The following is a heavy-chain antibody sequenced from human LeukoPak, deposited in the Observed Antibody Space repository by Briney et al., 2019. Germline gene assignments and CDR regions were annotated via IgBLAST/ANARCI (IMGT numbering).Heavy chain of an antibody. V-gene: IGHV3-30*02. Sequence: GGSLRLSCAASGFTFSSYGMHWVRQAPGKGLEWVAFIRHDGSNKYYADSVKGRFTISRDNSKNTLYLQMNSLRAEDTAVYYCARDNYDSSGPYYFDYWGQGTLVTVSS. CDR2: IRHDGSNK. D-gene: IGHD3-22*01. CDR1: GFTFSSYG. J-gene: IGHJ4*02. CDR3: ARDNYDSSGPYYFDY.